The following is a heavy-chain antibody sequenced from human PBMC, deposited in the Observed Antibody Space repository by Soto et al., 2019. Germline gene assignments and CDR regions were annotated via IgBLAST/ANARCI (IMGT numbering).Heavy chain of an antibody. D-gene: IGHD4-17*01. J-gene: IGHJ4*02. CDR2: VSSASATI. Sequence: GGSLRLSCAASGFVFNDYFMSWIRQAPGKGLEWVAYVSSASATIHYADSVKGRFTISRDNAKNSLYLQMNSLRAEDTAVYYCARDLTVTTMGYWGQGTLVTVSS. V-gene: IGHV3-11*04. CDR3: ARDLTVTTMGY. CDR1: GFVFNDYF.